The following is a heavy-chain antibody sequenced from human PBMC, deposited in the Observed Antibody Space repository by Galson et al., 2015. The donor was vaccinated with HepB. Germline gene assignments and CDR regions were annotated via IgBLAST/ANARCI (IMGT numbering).Heavy chain of an antibody. CDR3: ARGRKSWYYGSGSYPNWFDP. D-gene: IGHD3-10*01. J-gene: IGHJ5*02. CDR1: GGTFSSYA. Sequence: SVKVSCKASGGTFSSYAISWVRQAPGQGLEWMGRIIPILGIANYAQKFQGRVTITADKSTSTAYVELSSLRSEDTAVYYCARGRKSWYYGSGSYPNWFDPWGQGTLVTVSS. V-gene: IGHV1-69*04. CDR2: IIPILGIA.